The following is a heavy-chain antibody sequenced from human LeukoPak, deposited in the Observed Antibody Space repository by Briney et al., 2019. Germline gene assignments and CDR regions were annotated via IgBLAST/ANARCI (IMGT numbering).Heavy chain of an antibody. D-gene: IGHD2-8*01. CDR3: AKLRFRQTLPSGVNYSYYGMDV. V-gene: IGHV3-30*02. J-gene: IGHJ6*02. CDR2: IRYDGSNK. Sequence: GGSLRLSCAASGFTFSSYGMHWVRQAPGKGLEWVAFIRYDGSNKYFADSVKGRFTISRDNSKNTLYLQMNSLRAEDTAVYYCAKLRFRQTLPSGVNYSYYGMDVWGRGTTVTVSS. CDR1: GFTFSSYG.